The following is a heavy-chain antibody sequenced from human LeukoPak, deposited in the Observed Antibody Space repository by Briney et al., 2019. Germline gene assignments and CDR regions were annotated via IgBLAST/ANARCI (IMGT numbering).Heavy chain of an antibody. CDR3: ARVQGYSGYDLFDY. CDR1: GGSISSYY. Sequence: SETLSLTCTVSGGSISSYYWSWIRQPPGKGLEWIGYIYYSGSTNYNPSLKSRVTISVDTSKNQFSLKLSSVTAADTAVYYCARVQGYSGYDLFDYWGQGTLVTVSS. CDR2: IYYSGST. D-gene: IGHD5-12*01. J-gene: IGHJ4*02. V-gene: IGHV4-59*08.